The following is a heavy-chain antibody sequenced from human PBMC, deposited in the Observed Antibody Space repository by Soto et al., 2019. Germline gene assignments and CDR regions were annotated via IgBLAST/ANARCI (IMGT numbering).Heavy chain of an antibody. V-gene: IGHV1-3*01. CDR1: GYTFTSYG. CDR3: ARSRFRDFWSGYATAAFDY. J-gene: IGHJ4*02. Sequence: ASVKVSCKASGYTFTSYGISWVRQAPGQRLEWMGWINAGNGNTKYSQKFQGRVTITRDTSASTAYMELSSLRSEDTAVYYCARSRFRDFWSGYATAAFDYWGQGTLVTVSS. CDR2: INAGNGNT. D-gene: IGHD3-3*01.